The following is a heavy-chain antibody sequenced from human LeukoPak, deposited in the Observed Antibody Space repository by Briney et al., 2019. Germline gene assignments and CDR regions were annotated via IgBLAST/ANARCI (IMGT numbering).Heavy chain of an antibody. CDR3: ARDRESSGYYPNKPDHWYFDL. J-gene: IGHJ2*01. Sequence: GGSLRLSCAASGFTFSSYWMSWVRQAPGKGLEWVANIKQDGSEKFYVDSVKGRFTISRDNVKNSLYLQMNSLRAEDTAVYYCARDRESSGYYPNKPDHWYFDLWGRGTLVTVSS. CDR2: IKQDGSEK. CDR1: GFTFSSYW. V-gene: IGHV3-7*01. D-gene: IGHD3-22*01.